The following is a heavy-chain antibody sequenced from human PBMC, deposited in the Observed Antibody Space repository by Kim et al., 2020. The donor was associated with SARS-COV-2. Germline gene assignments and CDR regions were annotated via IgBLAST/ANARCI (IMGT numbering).Heavy chain of an antibody. V-gene: IGHV4-34*01. Sequence: SETLSLTCAVYGGSFSGYYWSWIRQPPGKGLEWIGEINHSGSTNYNPSLKSRVTISVDTSKNQFSLKLSSVTAADTAVYYCARYGTATTFAYWAQETLVTVSS. CDR3: ARYGTATTFAY. CDR2: INHSGST. CDR1: GGSFSGYY. J-gene: IGHJ4*02. D-gene: IGHD5-12*01.